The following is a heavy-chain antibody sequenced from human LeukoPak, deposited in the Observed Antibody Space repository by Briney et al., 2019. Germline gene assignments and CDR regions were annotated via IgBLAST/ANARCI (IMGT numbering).Heavy chain of an antibody. CDR1: GGSISSSSYY. Sequence: SETLSLTCTVSGGSISSSSYYWGWIRQPPGKGLEWIGSIYYSGSTYYNPSLKSRVTISVDTSKNQFSLKLSSVTAADTAVYYCAREIEVAGRGLDYWGQGSLVTVSS. CDR3: AREIEVAGRGLDY. V-gene: IGHV4-39*07. J-gene: IGHJ4*02. CDR2: IYYSGST. D-gene: IGHD6-19*01.